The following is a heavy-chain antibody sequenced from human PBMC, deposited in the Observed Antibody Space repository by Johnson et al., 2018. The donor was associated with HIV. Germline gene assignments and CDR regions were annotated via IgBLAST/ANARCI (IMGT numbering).Heavy chain of an antibody. CDR3: TTDRWGTLLDRDAFDI. J-gene: IGHJ3*02. CDR2: IKSKTDGGTT. D-gene: IGHD3-16*01. Sequence: EVQLVESGGGLVKPGGSLRLSCAASGFTFSNAWMSWVRQAPGKGLEWVGRIKSKTDGGTTDYAAPVKGRFTISRDDSKNTLYLQMNSLKTEDTAVYYCTTDRWGTLLDRDAFDIWGQGTMVTVSS. V-gene: IGHV3-15*01. CDR1: GFTFSNAW.